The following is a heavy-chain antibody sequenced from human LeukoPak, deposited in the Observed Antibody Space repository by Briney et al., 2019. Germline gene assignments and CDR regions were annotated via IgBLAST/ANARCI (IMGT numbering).Heavy chain of an antibody. Sequence: PGGSLRLSCAASGFTFSSYSMNWVRQAPGKGLEWVSYISSSGSTIYYADSVKGRFTISRDNAKNSLYLQMNSLRAEDTAVYYCARTRGYSYGPNFDYWGQGTLVTVSS. J-gene: IGHJ4*02. D-gene: IGHD5-18*01. CDR2: ISSSGSTI. V-gene: IGHV3-48*04. CDR3: ARTRGYSYGPNFDY. CDR1: GFTFSSYS.